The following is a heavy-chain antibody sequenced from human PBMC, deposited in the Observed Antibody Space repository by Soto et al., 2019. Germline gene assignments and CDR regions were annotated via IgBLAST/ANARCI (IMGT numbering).Heavy chain of an antibody. J-gene: IGHJ3*02. CDR1: GYTFTSYA. Sequence: GXSVKVSCKASGYTFTSYAMHWVRQAPGQRLEWMGWINAGNGNTKYSQKFQGRVTITRDTSASTAYMELSSLRSEDTAVYYCARPDGVDFAFDIWGQGTMVTVS. V-gene: IGHV1-3*01. CDR2: INAGNGNT. CDR3: ARPDGVDFAFDI. D-gene: IGHD3-3*01.